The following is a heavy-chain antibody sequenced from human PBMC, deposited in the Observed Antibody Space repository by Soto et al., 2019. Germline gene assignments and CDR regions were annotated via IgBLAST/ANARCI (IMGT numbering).Heavy chain of an antibody. CDR2: IYPGDSDT. J-gene: IGHJ3*02. D-gene: IGHD3-3*01. Sequence: PGESLKISCKGSGYSFTSYWIGWVRQMPGKGLEWMGIIYPGDSDTRYSPSFQGQVTISADKSISTAYLQWSSLKASDTAMYYCAVTLPRITIFGVAPLGAFEIWGQGTMVTVSS. CDR1: GYSFTSYW. V-gene: IGHV5-51*01. CDR3: AVTLPRITIFGVAPLGAFEI.